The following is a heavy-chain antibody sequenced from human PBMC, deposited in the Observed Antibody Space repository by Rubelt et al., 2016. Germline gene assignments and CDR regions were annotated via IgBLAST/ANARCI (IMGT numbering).Heavy chain of an antibody. V-gene: IGHV2-26*01. D-gene: IGHD6-13*01. CDR3: ARISVAAAGQPFDY. J-gene: IGHJ4*02. CDR2: IFSNDET. Sequence: GKALEWLAHIFSNDETSYSTSLKSRHTISKDNSKRQVVLTMTNMDPVDTATYYCARISVAAAGQPFDYWGQGTLVTVSS.